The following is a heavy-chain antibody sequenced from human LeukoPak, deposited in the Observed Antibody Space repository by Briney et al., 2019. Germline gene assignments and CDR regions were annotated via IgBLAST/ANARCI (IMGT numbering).Heavy chain of an antibody. CDR3: ARVGEGYYYYYMDV. CDR1: GGSFSGYY. J-gene: IGHJ6*03. V-gene: IGHV4-59*01. D-gene: IGHD1-26*01. Sequence: SETLSLTCAVYGGSFSGYYWSWIRQPPGKGLEWIGYIYYSGSTNYNPSLKSRVTISVDTSKNQFSLKLSSVTAADTAVYYCARVGEGYYYYYMDVWGKGTTVTVSS. CDR2: IYYSGST.